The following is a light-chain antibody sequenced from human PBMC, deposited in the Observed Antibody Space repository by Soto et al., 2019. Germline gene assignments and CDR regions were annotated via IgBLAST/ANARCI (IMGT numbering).Light chain of an antibody. CDR2: GAS. V-gene: IGKV3-20*01. J-gene: IGKJ1*01. Sequence: EVVLTQSPGTLSLSPGERATLSCRASQSVSTSMGWYQQKPGQAPRLLIYGASNRATGIPDRFSGSGSGTDFTLTISRLEPEDFAVYYCHQYGSSSWTFGQGTKVDIK. CDR3: HQYGSSSWT. CDR1: QSVSTS.